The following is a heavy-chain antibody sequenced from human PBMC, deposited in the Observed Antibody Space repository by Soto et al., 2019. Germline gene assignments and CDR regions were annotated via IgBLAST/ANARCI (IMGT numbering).Heavy chain of an antibody. Sequence: VKVSCKASGFTFTSSAVQWVRQARGQRLEWIGWIVVGSGNTNYAQKFQERVTITRDMSTSTAYMELSSLRSEDTAVYYCAAEGSGSYYSEYYGMDVWGQGTTVTVSS. CDR3: AAEGSGSYYSEYYGMDV. V-gene: IGHV1-58*01. CDR1: GFTFTSSA. D-gene: IGHD1-26*01. CDR2: IVVGSGNT. J-gene: IGHJ6*02.